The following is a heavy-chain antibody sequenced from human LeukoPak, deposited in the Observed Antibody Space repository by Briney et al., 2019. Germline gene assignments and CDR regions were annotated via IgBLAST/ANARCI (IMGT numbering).Heavy chain of an antibody. CDR1: GYSFTSYW. CDR2: IYPGDSDT. Sequence: GESLKISCKGSGYSFTSYWIGWVRQMPGKGLEWMGIIYPGDSDTRYSPSFQGQVTISADKSISTAYLQWSSLKASDTAMYYCARRGPHSSSYSTYYFDYWGQGTLVTVSS. D-gene: IGHD6-13*01. V-gene: IGHV5-51*01. CDR3: ARRGPHSSSYSTYYFDY. J-gene: IGHJ4*02.